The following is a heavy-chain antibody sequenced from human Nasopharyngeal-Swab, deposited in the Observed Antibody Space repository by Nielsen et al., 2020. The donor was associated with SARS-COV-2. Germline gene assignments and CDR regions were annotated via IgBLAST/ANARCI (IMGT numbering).Heavy chain of an antibody. Sequence: GESLKISCAASGFTVSSNYMGWVRQAPGKGLEWVSVIYSGGSTYYADSVKGRFTISRDNSKNTLYLQMNSLRAEDTAVYYCVREGGYSYGWSTYYYYGMDVWGQGTTVTVSS. CDR2: IYSGGST. D-gene: IGHD5-18*01. V-gene: IGHV3-53*01. CDR1: GFTVSSNY. J-gene: IGHJ6*02. CDR3: VREGGYSYGWSTYYYYGMDV.